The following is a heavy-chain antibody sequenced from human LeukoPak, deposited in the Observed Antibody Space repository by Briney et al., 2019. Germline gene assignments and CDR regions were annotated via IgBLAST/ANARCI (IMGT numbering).Heavy chain of an antibody. CDR1: GYTFTSYG. D-gene: IGHD6-13*01. V-gene: IGHV1-18*01. CDR3: ARERRIANWFDP. Sequence: ASVKVSCKASGYTFTSYGISWVRQAPGQGLEWMGWISAYNGNTNYAQKLQGRVTVTTDTSTSTAYMELRSLRSDDTAVYYCARERRIANWFDPWGQGTLVTVSS. J-gene: IGHJ5*02. CDR2: ISAYNGNT.